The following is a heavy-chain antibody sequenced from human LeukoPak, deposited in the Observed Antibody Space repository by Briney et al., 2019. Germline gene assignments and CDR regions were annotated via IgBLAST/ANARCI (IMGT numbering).Heavy chain of an antibody. D-gene: IGHD2-2*01. J-gene: IGHJ6*03. V-gene: IGHV1-69*05. Sequence: GASVKVSCKASGGTFSSYAISWVRQAPGQGLEWMGGIIPIFGTANYAQKFQGRVTITTDESTSTAYMELSSLRSEDTAVYYCARSSGYCSSTSCYRRDYYYYYYMDVCGKGTTVTVSS. CDR3: ARSSGYCSSTSCYRRDYYYYYYMDV. CDR2: IIPIFGTA. CDR1: GGTFSSYA.